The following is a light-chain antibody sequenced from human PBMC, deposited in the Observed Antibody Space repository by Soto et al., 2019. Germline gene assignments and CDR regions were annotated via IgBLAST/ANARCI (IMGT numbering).Light chain of an antibody. CDR2: EVS. J-gene: IGLJ1*01. V-gene: IGLV2-14*01. Sequence: QSVLTQPASVSGSPGQSITISCTGTSSDVGGYNYVSWYQQHPGKAPKLMIYEVSNRPSGVSNRFSGSKSGNTASLTISGLQAEDEADYYCSSYTSSSIDSVFGTWTKLTVL. CDR3: SSYTSSSIDSV. CDR1: SSDVGGYNY.